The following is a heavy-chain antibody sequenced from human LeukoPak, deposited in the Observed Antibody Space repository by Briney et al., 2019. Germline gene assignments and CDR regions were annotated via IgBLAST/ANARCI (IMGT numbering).Heavy chain of an antibody. Sequence: GGSLRLSCAASGFAFSDYYMSWIRQAPGQGLEWVSYISSSGSTIYYTDSVKGRFTISRDNAKNSLYLQMNSLRAEDTAVYYCARGPFWSGYYDDWGQGTLVTVSS. D-gene: IGHD3-3*01. CDR3: ARGPFWSGYYDD. J-gene: IGHJ4*02. CDR1: GFAFSDYY. V-gene: IGHV3-11*01. CDR2: ISSSGSTI.